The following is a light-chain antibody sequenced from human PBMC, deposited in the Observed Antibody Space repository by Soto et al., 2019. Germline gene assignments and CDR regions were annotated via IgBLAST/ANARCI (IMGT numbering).Light chain of an antibody. Sequence: IHLTQSPSSLSASVGDRVTITCRASQEISGYLAWYQQTPGKAPKLLIYGVSTLQDGVSSRFSGRGSGTDFSLTISSLQPDDFPTYYCQHLHWAFGPGT. V-gene: IGKV1-9*01. CDR3: QHLHWA. CDR1: QEISGY. J-gene: IGKJ1*01. CDR2: GVS.